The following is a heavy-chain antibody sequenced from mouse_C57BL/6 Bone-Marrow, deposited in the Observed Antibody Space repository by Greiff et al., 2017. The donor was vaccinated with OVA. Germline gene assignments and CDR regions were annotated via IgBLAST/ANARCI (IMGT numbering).Heavy chain of an antibody. CDR2: IDPETGGT. CDR1: GYTFTDYE. Sequence: QVQLKESGAELVRPGASVTLSCKASGYTFTDYEMHWVKQTPVHGLEWIGAIDPETGGTAYNQKFKGKAILTADKSSSTAYMELRSLTSEDSAVYYCTRETYYGSSYRYFDVWGTGTTVTVSS. CDR3: TRETYYGSSYRYFDV. D-gene: IGHD1-1*01. V-gene: IGHV1-15*01. J-gene: IGHJ1*03.